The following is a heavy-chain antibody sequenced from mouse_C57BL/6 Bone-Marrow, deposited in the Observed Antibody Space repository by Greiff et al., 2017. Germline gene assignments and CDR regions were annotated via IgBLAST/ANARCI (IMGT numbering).Heavy chain of an antibody. CDR2: FHPYIDDT. CDR3: ARSSTFFYYFDY. D-gene: IGHD5-1*01. V-gene: IGHV1-47*01. Sequence: QVQLQQSGAELVKPGASVKMPCKASGYTFPTYPLAWMKQNHGKSLEGIGNFHPYIDDTKYNEKFKGKATLPVEKSSNTVYLELSRLSSDDSAVYYCARSSTFFYYFDYWGQGTTLTVSS. J-gene: IGHJ2*01. CDR1: GYTFPTYP.